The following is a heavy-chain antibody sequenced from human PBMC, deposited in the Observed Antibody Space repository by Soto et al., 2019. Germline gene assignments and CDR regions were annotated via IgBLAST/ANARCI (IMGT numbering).Heavy chain of an antibody. CDR3: ATRTTVTTFDY. CDR1: GDSVTRAGSY. J-gene: IGHJ4*02. Sequence: QVQLQESGPGLVKPSQTLSLTCDVSGDSVTRAGSYWGWIRQRPGQGLEWIGYIYFDGTTYYNPSLKSRVIISADTSRNQFSLSLRFLTAADTAVYYCATRTTVTTFDYWGQGTLVTVSS. CDR2: IYFDGTT. D-gene: IGHD4-17*01. V-gene: IGHV4-31*11.